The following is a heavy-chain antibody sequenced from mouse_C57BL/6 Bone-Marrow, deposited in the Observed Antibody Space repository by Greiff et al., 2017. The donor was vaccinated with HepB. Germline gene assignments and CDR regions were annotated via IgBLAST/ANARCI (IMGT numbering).Heavy chain of an antibody. J-gene: IGHJ2*01. Sequence: QVQLQQSGAELARPGASVKMSCKASGYTFTSYTMHWVKQRPGQGLEWIGYINPSSGYTKYNQKFKDKATLTADKSSSTAYMQLSSLTSEDSAVYYCVLLLRYDFDYWGQGTTLTVSS. CDR2: INPSSGYT. D-gene: IGHD1-1*01. V-gene: IGHV1-4*01. CDR3: VLLLRYDFDY. CDR1: GYTFTSYT.